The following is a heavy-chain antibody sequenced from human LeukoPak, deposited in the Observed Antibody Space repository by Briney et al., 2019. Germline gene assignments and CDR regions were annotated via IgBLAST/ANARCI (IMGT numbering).Heavy chain of an antibody. V-gene: IGHV4-61*02. CDR3: ARGPHYYDKGYFDY. Sequence: NPSETLSLTCTVSGGSISSGIYYWSWIRQPAGKGLEWIGRIYTSGSTNYNPSLKSRITISVDTSKNQFSLKLSSATAADTAVYYCARGPHYYDKGYFDYWGQGALATVSS. CDR2: IYTSGST. J-gene: IGHJ4*02. D-gene: IGHD3-22*01. CDR1: GGSISSGIYY.